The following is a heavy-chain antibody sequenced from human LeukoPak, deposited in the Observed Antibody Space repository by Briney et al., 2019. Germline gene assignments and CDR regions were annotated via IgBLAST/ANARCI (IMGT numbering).Heavy chain of an antibody. CDR3: AFGDYESNWLDP. CDR2: TRNKANSYTT. CDR1: GFTFSDHY. V-gene: IGHV3-72*01. D-gene: IGHD4-17*01. Sequence: QPGGSLRLSCAASGFTFSDHYMDWVRQAPGKGLEWVGRTRNKANSYTTEYAASVKGRFTISRDDSKNSLYLQMNSLKTEDTAVYYCAFGDYESNWLDPWGQGTLVTVSS. J-gene: IGHJ5*02.